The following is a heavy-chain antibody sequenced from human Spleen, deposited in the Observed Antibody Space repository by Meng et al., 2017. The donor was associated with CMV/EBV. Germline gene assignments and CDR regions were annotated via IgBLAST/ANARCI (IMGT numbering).Heavy chain of an antibody. D-gene: IGHD2-21*01. CDR1: YPFPSYG. CDR2: IRVYNGDT. J-gene: IGHJ5*02. CDR3: ARRGPSYCGVDCLAWFDP. V-gene: IGHV1-18*01. Sequence: YPFPSYGINGVRQAPGQGLEWMGWIRVYNGDTKYAQKFQGRVTMTTDTSTSTAYMELRSLRSDDTAVYYCARRGPSYCGVDCLAWFDPWGQGTLVTVSS.